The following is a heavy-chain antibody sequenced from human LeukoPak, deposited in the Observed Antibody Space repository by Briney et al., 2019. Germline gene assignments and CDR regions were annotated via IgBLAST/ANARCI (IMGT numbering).Heavy chain of an antibody. D-gene: IGHD3-22*01. Sequence: PSETLSLTCTVSGGSISSYYWSWIRQPPRKGLEWIGYIYYSGSTNYNPSLKSRVTISVDTSKNQFSLKLSSVTAADTAVYFCARGMDYYDSSGYYYASNPYYFDFWGQGTLVTVSS. V-gene: IGHV4-59*01. CDR1: GGSISSYY. CDR2: IYYSGST. CDR3: ARGMDYYDSSGYYYASNPYYFDF. J-gene: IGHJ4*02.